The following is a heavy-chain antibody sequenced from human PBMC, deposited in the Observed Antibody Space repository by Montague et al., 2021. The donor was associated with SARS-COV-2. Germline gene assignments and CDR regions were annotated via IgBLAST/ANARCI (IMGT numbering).Heavy chain of an antibody. J-gene: IGHJ6*03. V-gene: IGHV4-39*01. CDR2: IYYSGST. D-gene: IGHD3-22*01. Sequence: SETLSLTCTVSGGSISSSSYYWGWIRQPPGKGLEWIGSIYYSGSTYYNPSLKSRVTISVDTSKYQFSLRLRSVTAADTAVYYRARGRGLYYESSGGLYYMDVWGEGTTVTVSS. CDR1: GGSISSSSYY. CDR3: ARGRGLYYESSGGLYYMDV.